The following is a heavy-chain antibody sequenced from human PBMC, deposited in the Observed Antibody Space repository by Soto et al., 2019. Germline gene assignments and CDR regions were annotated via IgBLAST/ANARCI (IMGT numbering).Heavy chain of an antibody. J-gene: IGHJ6*03. CDR3: ARAITIFGVSTVTNYYYMDV. CDR1: GFTFSSYG. V-gene: IGHV3-48*01. D-gene: IGHD3-3*01. Sequence: GGSLRLSCAASGFTFSSYGMNWVRQAPGKGLEWVSYISSSSSVIYYADSVKGRFTISRDNAKNSMYLQMSSLRAEDTAVYYCARAITIFGVSTVTNYYYMDVWGKGTTVTVSS. CDR2: ISSSSSVI.